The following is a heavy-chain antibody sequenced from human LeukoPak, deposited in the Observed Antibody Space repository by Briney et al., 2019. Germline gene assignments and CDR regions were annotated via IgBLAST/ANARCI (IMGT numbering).Heavy chain of an antibody. J-gene: IGHJ1*01. V-gene: IGHV3-7*01. CDR2: IKEDGSDK. D-gene: IGHD2-15*01. Sequence: PGGSLRLSCAASGFMFSSSWMAWVRQAPGKGLEWVANIKEDGSDKNYVDSMKGRFTISRDNAKNSLYLQMNSLRAEDTAVYYCARGYCSGGSCAAEYFQHWGQGTLVTVSS. CDR3: ARGYCSGGSCAAEYFQH. CDR1: GFMFSSSW.